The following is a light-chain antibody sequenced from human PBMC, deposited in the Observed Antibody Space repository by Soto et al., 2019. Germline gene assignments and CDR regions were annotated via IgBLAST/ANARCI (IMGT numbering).Light chain of an antibody. CDR3: QQYSIWRT. CDR1: QSVSSSY. V-gene: IGKV3-15*01. Sequence: IVMTHSPATLSVSPGERATLSFRASQSVSSSYLAWYQQKPGQAPRLLIYGASTRATGIPARFSGSGSGTEFTLTISSLQSEDFAVYYCQQYSIWRTFGQGTKVDIK. CDR2: GAS. J-gene: IGKJ1*01.